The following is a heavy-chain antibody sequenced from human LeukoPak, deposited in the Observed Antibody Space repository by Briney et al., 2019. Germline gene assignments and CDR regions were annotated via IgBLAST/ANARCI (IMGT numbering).Heavy chain of an antibody. CDR2: IYYSGST. Sequence: PSETLSLTCTVSGGSISSSSYYWGWIRQPPGKGLEWIGSIYYSGSTYYNPSLKSRVTISVDTSKNQFSLKLSSVTAADTAVYYCARVHSGSYTYWGQGTLVTVSS. D-gene: IGHD1-26*01. V-gene: IGHV4-39*07. J-gene: IGHJ4*02. CDR3: ARVHSGSYTY. CDR1: GGSISSSSYY.